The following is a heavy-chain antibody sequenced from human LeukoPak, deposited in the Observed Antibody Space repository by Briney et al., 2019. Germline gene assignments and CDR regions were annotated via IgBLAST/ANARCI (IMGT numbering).Heavy chain of an antibody. D-gene: IGHD6-13*01. J-gene: IGHJ4*02. CDR1: GFTVSSNH. Sequence: GGSLRLSCAASGFTVSSNHMSWVRQAPGEGLEWVACIHQNGGTEYYVDSVKGRFAISRDNTKNSLYLQMSSLTVEDTAVYYCARDLSSRDAYWGQGTLVAVSS. CDR2: IHQNGGTE. CDR3: ARDLSSRDAY. V-gene: IGHV3-7*03.